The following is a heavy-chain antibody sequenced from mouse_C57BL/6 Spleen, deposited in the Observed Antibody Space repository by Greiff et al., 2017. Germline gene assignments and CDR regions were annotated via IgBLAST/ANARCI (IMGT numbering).Heavy chain of an antibody. CDR3: ARDGIYYGNYYFDY. CDR2: INPNNGGT. CDR1: GYTFTDYN. Sequence: VQLKQSGPELVKPGASVKIPCKASGYTFTDYNMDWVKQSHGKSLEWIGDINPNNGGTIYNQKFKGKATLTVDKSSSTAYMELRSLTSEDTAVYYCARDGIYYGNYYFDYWGQGTTLTVSS. J-gene: IGHJ2*01. V-gene: IGHV1-18*01. D-gene: IGHD2-1*01.